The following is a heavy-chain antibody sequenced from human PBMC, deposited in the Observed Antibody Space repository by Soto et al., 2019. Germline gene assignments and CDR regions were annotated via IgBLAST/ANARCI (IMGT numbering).Heavy chain of an antibody. V-gene: IGHV4-38-2*01. CDR3: ARAGDTMVRGVIIMNYYLMDV. J-gene: IGHJ6*02. CDR1: GYSISSGYY. D-gene: IGHD3-10*01. Sequence: SETLSLTCAVSGYSISSGYYWGWIRQPPGKGLEWIGNIHHSGTTYYNPSLKSRVTISIDRSKNQFSLKLSSVTAADTAVYYCARAGDTMVRGVIIMNYYLMDVWGQGTTVTVSS. CDR2: IHHSGTT.